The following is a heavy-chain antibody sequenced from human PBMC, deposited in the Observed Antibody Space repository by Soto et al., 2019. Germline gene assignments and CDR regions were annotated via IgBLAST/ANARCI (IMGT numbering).Heavy chain of an antibody. CDR1: GYTFTSYA. D-gene: IGHD2-2*01. CDR3: ARGGYCSSTSCFRGYYYYGMDV. J-gene: IGHJ6*02. V-gene: IGHV1-3*01. CDR2: INAGNGNT. Sequence: ASVKVSCKASGYTFTSYAMHWVRQAPGQRLEWMGWINAGNGNTKYSQKFQGRVTITRDTSISTAYMELSSLRSEDTAVYYCARGGYCSSTSCFRGYYYYGMDVWGQGTTVTVSS.